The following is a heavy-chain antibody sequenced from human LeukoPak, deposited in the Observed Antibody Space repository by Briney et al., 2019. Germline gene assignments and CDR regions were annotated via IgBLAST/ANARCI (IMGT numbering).Heavy chain of an antibody. CDR2: IGAYNGNT. Sequence: ASVKVSCKASGYTFTSYDINWVRQATGQGLEWMGWIGAYNGNTNYAQKLQGRVTMTTDTSTSTAYMELRSLRSDDTAVYYCARYQLGGGYYYYGMDVWGQGTTVTVSS. V-gene: IGHV1-18*01. J-gene: IGHJ6*02. CDR3: ARYQLGGGYYYYGMDV. CDR1: GYTFTSYD. D-gene: IGHD1-1*01.